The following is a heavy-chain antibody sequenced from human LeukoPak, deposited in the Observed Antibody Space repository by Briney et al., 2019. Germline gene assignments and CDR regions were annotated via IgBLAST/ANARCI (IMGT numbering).Heavy chain of an antibody. Sequence: ASVKVSCTASGGTFSSYAISWVRQAPGQGLEWLGRIIPILGIANYAQKFQGRVTITADKSTSTAYMELSSLRSEDTAVYYCASGYGSGNYYYGMDVWGQGTTVTVPS. J-gene: IGHJ6*02. CDR1: GGTFSSYA. CDR2: IIPILGIA. CDR3: ASGYGSGNYYYGMDV. V-gene: IGHV1-69*04. D-gene: IGHD3-10*01.